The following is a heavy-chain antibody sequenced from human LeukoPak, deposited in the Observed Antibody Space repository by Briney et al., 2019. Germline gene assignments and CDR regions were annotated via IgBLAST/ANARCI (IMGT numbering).Heavy chain of an antibody. D-gene: IGHD5/OR15-5a*01. CDR3: ARRRFLRGPDVVNPFDY. CDR1: GGSISSSFYC. V-gene: IGHV4-39*01. J-gene: IGHJ4*02. Sequence: SETLSLTCTVSGGSISSSFYCWGWIRQPPGKGLEWIGSINYSGNTYYNPSLKSRVTISVDTSKNRFSLKLSSVTAADTAVYYCARRRFLRGPDVVNPFDYWGQGTLVTVSS. CDR2: INYSGNT.